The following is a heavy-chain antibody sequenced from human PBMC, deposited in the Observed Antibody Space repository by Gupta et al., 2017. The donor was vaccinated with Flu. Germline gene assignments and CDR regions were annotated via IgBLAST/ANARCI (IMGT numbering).Heavy chain of an antibody. V-gene: IGHV1-3*01. D-gene: IGHD3-9*01. Sequence: QSLEWLGWINAGNGNTVYSQKFQGRVTISRDTFATTVHMELNSLRPDDTSVYYCARDYYDISTAHDELYYMDVWGKGTTVTVSS. CDR2: INAGNGNT. J-gene: IGHJ6*03. CDR3: ARDYYDISTAHDELYYMDV.